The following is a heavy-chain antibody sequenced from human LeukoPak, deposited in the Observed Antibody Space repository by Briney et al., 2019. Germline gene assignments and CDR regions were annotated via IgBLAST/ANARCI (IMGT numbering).Heavy chain of an antibody. CDR2: ISTSGATI. CDR3: ARDLGGYSGPSAY. V-gene: IGHV3-11*01. J-gene: IGHJ4*02. D-gene: IGHD5-12*01. Sequence: GGSLRLSCAASGFTFSDYYMSWIRQAPGKGLEWVSYISTSGATIYYADSVKGRFTISRDNAKNSLYLQMNTLRADDTAVYYCARDLGGYSGPSAYWGQGTLVTVSS. CDR1: GFTFSDYY.